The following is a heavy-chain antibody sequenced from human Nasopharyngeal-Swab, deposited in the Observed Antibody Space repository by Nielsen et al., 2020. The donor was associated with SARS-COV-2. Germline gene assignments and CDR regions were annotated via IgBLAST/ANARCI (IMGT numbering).Heavy chain of an antibody. D-gene: IGHD3-3*02. V-gene: IGHV1-3*01. J-gene: IGHJ6*03. CDR3: ARLAPLKFYYYYMDV. CDR2: INAGNGNT. Sequence: ASVKVSCKASGYTFTSYAMHLVRQAPGQRLEWMGWINAGNGNTKYSQKFQGRVTITRDTSASTAYMELSSLRSEDTAVYYCARLAPLKFYYYYMDVWGKGTTVTVSS. CDR1: GYTFTSYA.